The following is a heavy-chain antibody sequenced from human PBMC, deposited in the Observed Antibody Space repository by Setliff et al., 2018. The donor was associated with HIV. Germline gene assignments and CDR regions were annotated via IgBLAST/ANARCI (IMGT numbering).Heavy chain of an antibody. CDR2: IYYSGST. D-gene: IGHD5-18*01. CDR1: GGSISSSGYY. Sequence: SETLSLTCTVSGGSISSSGYYWGWIRQPPGKGLEWIGSIYYSGSTYYNPSLRSRVTISADTSKNQFSLRLSSMIAADTAVYYCARRYSYGFGYWGQGTLVTVSS. CDR3: ARRYSYGFGY. J-gene: IGHJ4*02. V-gene: IGHV4-39*01.